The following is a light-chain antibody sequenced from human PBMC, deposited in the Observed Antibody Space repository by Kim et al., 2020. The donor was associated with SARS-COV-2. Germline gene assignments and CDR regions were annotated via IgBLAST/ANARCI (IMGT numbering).Light chain of an antibody. CDR2: GAS. V-gene: IGKV3-20*01. CDR3: QQYGSSPLYT. CDR1: QSVSSSY. Sequence: SPWERATPSCRASQSVSSSYLAWYQQRPGQAPRLLIYGASSRATGIPDRFSGSGSGTDFTLTISRLEPEDFAVYYCQQYGSSPLYTFGQGTKLEI. J-gene: IGKJ2*01.